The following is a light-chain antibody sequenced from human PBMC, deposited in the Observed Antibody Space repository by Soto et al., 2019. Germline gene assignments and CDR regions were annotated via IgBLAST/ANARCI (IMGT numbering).Light chain of an antibody. CDR2: DVN. CDR1: SSDVGAYNY. V-gene: IGLV2-11*01. Sequence: QSALTQPRSVSGSPGQSVTISSSGTSSDVGAYNYVSWYQHHPGKAPKVMIYDVNKRPSGVPDRFSGSKSGNTASLTISGLQAEDEADYYCCSYAGNYILVFGGGTKLTVL. J-gene: IGLJ2*01. CDR3: CSYAGNYILV.